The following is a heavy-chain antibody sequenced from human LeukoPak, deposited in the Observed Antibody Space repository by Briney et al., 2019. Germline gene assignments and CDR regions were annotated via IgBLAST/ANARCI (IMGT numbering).Heavy chain of an antibody. D-gene: IGHD3-10*01. CDR3: VKAGPGSGTYYGMDV. CDR1: GFTFSSYV. Sequence: PGGSLRLSCAASGFTFSSYVMIWVRQAPGKGLEWVSAIVGSGGSALHADSVTGRFTISRDNSKNTVYLQMNSLRGDDTAVYYCVKAGPGSGTYYGMDVWGQGTTVTVSS. V-gene: IGHV3-23*01. CDR2: IVGSGGSA. J-gene: IGHJ6*02.